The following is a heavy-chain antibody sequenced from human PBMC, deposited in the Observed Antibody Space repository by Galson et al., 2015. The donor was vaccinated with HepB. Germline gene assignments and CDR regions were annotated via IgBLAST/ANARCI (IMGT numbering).Heavy chain of an antibody. V-gene: IGHV3-23*01. CDR1: GFTFSSYA. CDR2: ISGSGGST. D-gene: IGHD3-10*01. CDR3: AKVTSHYYGSGGPARGAFDI. J-gene: IGHJ3*02. Sequence: SLRLSCAASGFTFSSYAMSWVRQAPGKGLEWVSAISGSGGSTYYADSVKGRFTISRDNSKNTLYLQMNSLRAEDTAVYYCAKVTSHYYGSGGPARGAFDIWGQGTMVTVSS.